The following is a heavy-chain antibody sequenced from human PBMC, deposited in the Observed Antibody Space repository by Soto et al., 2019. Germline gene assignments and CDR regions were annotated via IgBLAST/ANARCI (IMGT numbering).Heavy chain of an antibody. CDR2: ISAFNGNT. Sequence: QVQLVQSGAEVKKPGASVKVSCKASGYTFRDYSISWVRQAPGQGLEWMGWISAFNGNTNYTKKFQDRVTVTTDTSTNTAYMELRSLRSDDTAVYYCARDQQWLVPVPLNVDFWGPGTPVIVS. V-gene: IGHV1-18*01. CDR3: ARDQQWLVPVPLNVDF. J-gene: IGHJ4*02. D-gene: IGHD6-19*01. CDR1: GYTFRDYS.